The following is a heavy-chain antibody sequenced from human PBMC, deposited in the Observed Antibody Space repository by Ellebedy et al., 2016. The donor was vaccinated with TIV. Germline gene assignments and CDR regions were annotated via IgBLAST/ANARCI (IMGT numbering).Heavy chain of an antibody. J-gene: IGHJ4*02. V-gene: IGHV3-23*01. D-gene: IGHD3-9*01. Sequence: GGSLRLSXAVSGFTFTNYAMSWVRQAPGKGLEWVSGISINGASAHYAASVRGRFTISRDTSKNTLYLQMNSLRPDDTAVYYCAKDRSDVLTWFKGAFDYWGQGTLVTVSS. CDR1: GFTFTNYA. CDR2: ISINGASA. CDR3: AKDRSDVLTWFKGAFDY.